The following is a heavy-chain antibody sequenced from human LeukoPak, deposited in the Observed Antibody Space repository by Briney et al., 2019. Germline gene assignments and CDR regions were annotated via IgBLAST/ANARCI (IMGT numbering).Heavy chain of an antibody. CDR2: INHSGST. D-gene: IGHD3-16*01. Sequence: PSETLSLTCAVYGGSFSGYYWSWIRQPPGKGREWIGEINHSGSTNYNPSLKSRVTISVDTSKNQFSLKLSSVTAADTAVYYCARGKTLGWFDPWGQGTLVTVSS. J-gene: IGHJ5*02. V-gene: IGHV4-34*01. CDR1: GGSFSGYY. CDR3: ARGKTLGWFDP.